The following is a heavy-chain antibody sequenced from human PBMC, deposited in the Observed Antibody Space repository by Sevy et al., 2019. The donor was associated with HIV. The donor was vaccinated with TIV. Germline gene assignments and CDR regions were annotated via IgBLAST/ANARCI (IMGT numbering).Heavy chain of an antibody. CDR2: ISYDGSNK. V-gene: IGHV3-30*04. CDR1: GFTFSSYA. Sequence: GGSLRLSCAASGFTFSSYAMHWVRQALGKGLEWVAVISYDGSNKYYADSVKGRFTISRDNSKNTLYLQMNSLRAEDTAVYYCARDHCSSTSCYGYYYYGMDVWGQGTTVTVSS. J-gene: IGHJ6*02. D-gene: IGHD2-2*01. CDR3: ARDHCSSTSCYGYYYYGMDV.